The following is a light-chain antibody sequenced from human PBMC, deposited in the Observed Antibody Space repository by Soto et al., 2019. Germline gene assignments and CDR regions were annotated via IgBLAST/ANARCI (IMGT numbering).Light chain of an antibody. CDR1: QAISW. J-gene: IGKJ3*01. V-gene: IGKV1-12*01. CDR3: QQASSCPFT. Sequence: DIQMTQSPSSVSASVGDRVTLTCRASQAISWLAWYQQKPGKAPKLLIYATSSLQGGFPARFSGSGSGPDFPLTVSLRQPEDFATYYCQQASSCPFTFGPGTTVDIK. CDR2: ATS.